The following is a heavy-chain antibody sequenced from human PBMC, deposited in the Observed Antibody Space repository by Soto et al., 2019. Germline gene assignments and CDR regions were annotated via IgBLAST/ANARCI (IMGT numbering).Heavy chain of an antibody. J-gene: IGHJ4*02. Sequence: QVWVVQSGAEVRKPGSSVKVSCTASGDPSSYSAIGWLRQAPGQGLEWMGGINPNFGSAIYAQKFQGRTTITAHYMELNDLRSEDTAIYFCATYYTAVAYFENWGQGTLVTVSS. V-gene: IGHV1-69*01. CDR3: ATYYTAVAYFEN. CDR1: GDPSSYSA. D-gene: IGHD5-18*01. CDR2: INPNFGSA.